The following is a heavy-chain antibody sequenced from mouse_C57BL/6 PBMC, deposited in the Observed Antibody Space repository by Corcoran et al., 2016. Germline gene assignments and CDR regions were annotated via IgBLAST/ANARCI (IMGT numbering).Heavy chain of an antibody. CDR2: IYPGSGST. CDR1: GYTFTSYW. J-gene: IGHJ1*03. CDR3: ARADYYGSSYWYFDV. Sequence: QVQLQQPGAEFVKPGASVKMSCKASGYTFTSYWITWVKPRPGQGLEWIGDIYPGSGSTNYNEKFKSKATLTVDTSSSTAYMQLSSLTSEDSAVYYCARADYYGSSYWYFDVWGTGTTVTVSS. D-gene: IGHD1-1*01. V-gene: IGHV1-55*01.